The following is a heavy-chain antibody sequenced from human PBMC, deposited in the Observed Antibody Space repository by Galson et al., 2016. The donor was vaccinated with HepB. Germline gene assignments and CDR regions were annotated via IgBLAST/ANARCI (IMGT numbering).Heavy chain of an antibody. CDR3: ALGGLEIGRTDVWGMAV. Sequence: SVKVSCKASGGIFNSDSFSWVRQAPGQGLEWVGGIIPLFGTPNYAQTFRDRVTITADESTSTAYLELSSLRSDDTAVYYCALGGLEIGRTDVWGMAVWGRGTTVTVSS. J-gene: IGHJ6*02. CDR1: GGIFNSDS. D-gene: IGHD3/OR15-3a*01. V-gene: IGHV1-69*13. CDR2: IIPLFGTP.